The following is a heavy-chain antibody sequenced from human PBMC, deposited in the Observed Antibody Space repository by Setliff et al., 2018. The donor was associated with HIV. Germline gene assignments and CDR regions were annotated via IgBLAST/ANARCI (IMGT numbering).Heavy chain of an antibody. CDR2: INPNSGGT. CDR1: GYTFTGYY. V-gene: IGHV1-2*02. Sequence: ASVKVSCKASGYTFTGYYIHCVRQAPGQGLVWMGWINPNSGGTNFAQNFQGRVTMTRATYINTAYLELSRLRSDDTAVYFSAKYRRGEGSTIRDFDYWGQGTLVTVSS. D-gene: IGHD3-16*02. CDR3: AKYRRGEGSTIRDFDY. J-gene: IGHJ4*02.